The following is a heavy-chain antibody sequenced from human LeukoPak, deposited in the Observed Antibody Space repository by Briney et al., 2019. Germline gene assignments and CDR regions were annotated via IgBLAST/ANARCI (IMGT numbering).Heavy chain of an antibody. CDR1: GGSISSGDYY. CDR2: IYYSGST. CDR3: ARVGMIVVAAAFDY. J-gene: IGHJ4*02. D-gene: IGHD3-22*01. V-gene: IGHV4-30-4*01. Sequence: SETLSLTCTVSGGSISSGDYYWSWIRQPPGKGLEWIGYIYYSGSTYYNPSLKSRVTISVDTSKNQFSLKLSSVTAADTAVYYCARVGMIVVAAAFDYWGQGTLVTVSS.